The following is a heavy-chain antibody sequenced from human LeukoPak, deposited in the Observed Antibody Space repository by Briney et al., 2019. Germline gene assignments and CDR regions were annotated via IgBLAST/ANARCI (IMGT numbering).Heavy chain of an antibody. J-gene: IGHJ4*02. D-gene: IGHD3-16*01. CDR1: GYTFTSYG. Sequence: GASVKVSCKASGYTFTSYGISWVRQASGQGLEWMGWISAYNGNTDYAQSLQGRVTMTIDTSTSTVYMELRSLRSDDTAVYYCARDIGRSYDLDYWGQGTLVTVS. CDR3: ARDIGRSYDLDY. CDR2: ISAYNGNT. V-gene: IGHV1-18*01.